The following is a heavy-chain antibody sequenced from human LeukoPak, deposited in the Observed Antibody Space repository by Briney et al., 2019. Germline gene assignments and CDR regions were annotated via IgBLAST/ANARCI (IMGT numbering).Heavy chain of an antibody. V-gene: IGHV3-7*01. D-gene: IGHD6-13*01. CDR2: IKQDGSET. Sequence: GGSLRLSCAASGFTLSSYWMSWVRHPPGKGLEWVAGIKQDGSETLYVDSVRGRFTISRDNAQNSLYLRMNSLRTEDTAVYYCAGGSGWLIHHWGQGTLVAVSS. CDR1: GFTLSSYW. J-gene: IGHJ1*01. CDR3: AGGSGWLIHH.